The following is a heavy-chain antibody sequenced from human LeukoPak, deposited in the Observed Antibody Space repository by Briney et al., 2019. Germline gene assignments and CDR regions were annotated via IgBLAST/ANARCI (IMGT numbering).Heavy chain of an antibody. J-gene: IGHJ4*02. D-gene: IGHD1-26*01. Sequence: RWGSLRLSCAASGFPFSSYAMYWVRQAPGEGLVWVSRVHGDGNNIGYADFVEGRFTISRDNAKNTLYLEMSSLRREDTAVYYCARARVGDPTDYWGQGTLVTVSS. V-gene: IGHV3-74*01. CDR2: VHGDGNNI. CDR3: ARARVGDPTDY. CDR1: GFPFSSYA.